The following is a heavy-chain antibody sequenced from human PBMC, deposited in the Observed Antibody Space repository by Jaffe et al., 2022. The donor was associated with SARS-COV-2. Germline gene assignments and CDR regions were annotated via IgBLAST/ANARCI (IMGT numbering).Heavy chain of an antibody. Sequence: QVQLQESGPGLVKPSETLSLTCTVSGGSISSYYWSWIRQPPGKGLEWIGYIYYSGSTNYNPSLKSRVTISVDTSKNQFSLKLSSVTAADTAVYYCARAGDSSSWYWFDPWGQGTLVTVSS. J-gene: IGHJ5*02. CDR1: GGSISSYY. CDR2: IYYSGST. D-gene: IGHD6-13*01. V-gene: IGHV4-59*01. CDR3: ARAGDSSSWYWFDP.